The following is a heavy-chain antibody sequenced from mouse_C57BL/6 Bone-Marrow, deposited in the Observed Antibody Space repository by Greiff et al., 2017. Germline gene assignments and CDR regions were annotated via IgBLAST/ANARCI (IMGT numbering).Heavy chain of an antibody. Sequence: EVKLVESGGGLVKPGGSLKLSCAVSGFTFSASGMHWVRQAPEKGLEWFAYISSGSSIIYYADTVQGLFTISRDNAKNTLFLQMTSLRSEDTAMYYGARTPYIDYWGQGTTLTVSS. CDR3: ARTPYIDY. CDR1: GFTFSASG. V-gene: IGHV5-17*01. J-gene: IGHJ2*01. CDR2: ISSGSSII.